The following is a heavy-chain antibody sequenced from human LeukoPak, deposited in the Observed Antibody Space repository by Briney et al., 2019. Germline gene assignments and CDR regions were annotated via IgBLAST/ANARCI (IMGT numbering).Heavy chain of an antibody. CDR2: INHSGST. J-gene: IGHJ3*02. V-gene: IGHV4-34*01. CDR1: GGSFSGYY. CDR3: ARAPYPKDAFDI. Sequence: SETLSLTCAVYGGSFSGYYWSWIRQPPGKGLEWIGEINHSGSTNYNPSLKSRVTTSVDTSKNQFSLKLSSVTAADTAVYYCARAPYPKDAFDIWGQGTMVTVSS.